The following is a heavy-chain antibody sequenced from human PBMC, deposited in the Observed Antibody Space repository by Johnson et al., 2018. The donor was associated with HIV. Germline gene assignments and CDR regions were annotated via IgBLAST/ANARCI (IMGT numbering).Heavy chain of an antibody. CDR2: ISSSGGNT. CDR1: GFTFSSYA. CDR3: ANDFWSGSGI. Sequence: EVQLVESGGGLVQPGGSLRLSCAASGFTFSSYAMSWVRQAPGQGLECVSSISSSGGNTYYADSVKGRFTISRDNSKSTLYLQMNSLRAEDPAVYYCANDFWSGSGIWGQGTMVTVSS. D-gene: IGHD3-3*01. J-gene: IGHJ3*02. V-gene: IGHV3-23*04.